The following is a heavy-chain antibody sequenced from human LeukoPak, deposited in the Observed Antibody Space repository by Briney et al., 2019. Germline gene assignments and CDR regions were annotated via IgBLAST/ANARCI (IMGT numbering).Heavy chain of an antibody. Sequence: GGSLRLSCAASGFTFSTYNMNWVCQAPGKGLEWVSSISSSSSYIYYADSVKGRFTISRDNAKNSLYLQMDSLRAEDTAVYYCARDLLGYNNHYMDVWGKGTTVTVSS. CDR2: ISSSSSYI. CDR1: GFTFSTYN. V-gene: IGHV3-21*01. D-gene: IGHD3-10*01. J-gene: IGHJ6*03. CDR3: ARDLLGYNNHYMDV.